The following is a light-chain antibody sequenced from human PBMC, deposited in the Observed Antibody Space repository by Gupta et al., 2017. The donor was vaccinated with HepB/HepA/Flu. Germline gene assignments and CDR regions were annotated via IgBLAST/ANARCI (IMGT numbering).Light chain of an antibody. CDR3: TSYTSSGIPVV. V-gene: IGLV2-14*03. CDR2: DVS. Sequence: QSALTQPASVSGSPGQSITISCPGTSSDIGGYDYVSWYQQHPGKAPKLMIYDVSNRPSGVSNRFSGSKSDNTASLTISGLQTEDEAEYYCTSYTSSGIPVVFGGGTKLTVL. CDR1: SSDIGGYDY. J-gene: IGLJ2*01.